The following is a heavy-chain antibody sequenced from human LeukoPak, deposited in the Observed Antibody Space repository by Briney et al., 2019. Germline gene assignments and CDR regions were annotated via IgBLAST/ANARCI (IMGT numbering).Heavy chain of an antibody. CDR1: GFTFSSYA. J-gene: IGHJ4*02. CDR2: ISGSGGST. V-gene: IGHV3-23*01. D-gene: IGHD3-16*02. Sequence: PGGSLRLSCAASGFTFSSYAMSWVRQAPGKGLEWVSAISGSGGSTYYADSVKGRFTISRDNSKSTLYLRMNSLRAEDTAVYYCAKDPAPPLRLGELSPFDYWGQGTLVTVSS. CDR3: AKDPAPPLRLGELSPFDY.